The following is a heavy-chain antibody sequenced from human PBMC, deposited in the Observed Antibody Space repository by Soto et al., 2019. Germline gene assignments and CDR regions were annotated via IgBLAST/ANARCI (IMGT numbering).Heavy chain of an antibody. Sequence: QVQLVESGGGVVQPGRSLRLSCAASGFTFNAYGIHWVRQAPGKGLEWVAVIWFDGSLKYYADSVKGRFTISRDNSKNTLYLQMDSLRAEDTAVYYCARVCGGDCGYAFDIWGQWTMVTVSS. CDR2: IWFDGSLK. CDR3: ARVCGGDCGYAFDI. J-gene: IGHJ3*02. V-gene: IGHV3-33*01. CDR1: GFTFNAYG. D-gene: IGHD2-21*02.